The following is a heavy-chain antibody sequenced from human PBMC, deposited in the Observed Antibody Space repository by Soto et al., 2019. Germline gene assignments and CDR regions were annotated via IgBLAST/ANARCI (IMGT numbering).Heavy chain of an antibody. V-gene: IGHV3-21*01. J-gene: IGHJ4*02. Sequence: GGSIEISRASSGETFYSDMMNLVRQAPGKGLEWVLSISSSSSYIYYADSVKGRFTISRDNAKNSLYLQMNSLRAEDTAVYYCAREGLDYWGQGTLVP. CDR3: AREGLDY. CDR2: ISSSSSYI. CDR1: GETFYSDM.